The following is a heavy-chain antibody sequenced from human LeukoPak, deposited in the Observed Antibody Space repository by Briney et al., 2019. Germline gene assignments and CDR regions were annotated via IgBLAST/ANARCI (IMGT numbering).Heavy chain of an antibody. CDR1: GFTFTNAW. J-gene: IGHJ6*02. D-gene: IGHD6-13*01. CDR2: IKSKTDGGTT. CDR3: TTEDAAAPYYYYGMDV. V-gene: IGHV3-15*01. Sequence: GGSLILSCASSGFTFTNAWMSWVRQAPGKGLEWVGRIKSKTDGGTTDYAAPVKGRFTISRDDSKNTLYLQMNSLRTEDTAVYYCTTEDAAAPYYYYGMDVWGQGTTVTVSS.